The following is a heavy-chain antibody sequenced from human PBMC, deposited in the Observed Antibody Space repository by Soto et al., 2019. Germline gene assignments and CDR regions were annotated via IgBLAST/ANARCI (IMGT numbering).Heavy chain of an antibody. D-gene: IGHD3-16*01. V-gene: IGHV3-13*01. CDR3: VGGGVRGMYRGDWFDP. CDR1: GFTFSSYD. CDR2: IGSAGDT. J-gene: IGHJ5*02. Sequence: LQLMESGGGVAQPGGSLRLSCAASGFTFSSYDMHWVRQPTGKGLEWVSGIGSAGDTNYAGSVKGRFTISRENAKNSLYLQMNSLRVGDTAVYYCVGGGVRGMYRGDWFDPWGEGTLVIVSS.